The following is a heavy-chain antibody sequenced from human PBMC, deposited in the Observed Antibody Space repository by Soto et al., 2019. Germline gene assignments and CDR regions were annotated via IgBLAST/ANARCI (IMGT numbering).Heavy chain of an antibody. J-gene: IGHJ6*02. CDR1: GFTFSSYS. D-gene: IGHD2-2*02. V-gene: IGHV3-21*01. Sequence: EVQLVESGGGLVKPGGSLRLSCAASGFTFSSYSMNWVRQAPGKGLEWVSSISSSSSYIYYADSVKGRFTISRDTAKNLLYLQMNSLRAEDTAVYYCARSRGYCSSTSCYKASSWYYYGIDVWGQGTTVTVSS. CDR3: ARSRGYCSSTSCYKASSWYYYGIDV. CDR2: ISSSSSYI.